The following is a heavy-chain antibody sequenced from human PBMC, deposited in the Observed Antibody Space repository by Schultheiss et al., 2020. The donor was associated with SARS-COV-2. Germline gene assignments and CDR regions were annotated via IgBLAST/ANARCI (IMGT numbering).Heavy chain of an antibody. V-gene: IGHV3-48*04. CDR1: GFTFSSYS. CDR3: AKVSSYDFWSGYYEGYYYYMDV. Sequence: GGSLRLSCAASGFTFSSYSMNWVRQAPGKGLEWVSYISSSVNTMFYADSVKGRFTISRDNAKNTLYLQMNSLRAEDTAVYYCAKVSSYDFWSGYYEGYYYYMDVWGKGTTVTVSS. J-gene: IGHJ6*03. CDR2: ISSSVNTM. D-gene: IGHD3-3*01.